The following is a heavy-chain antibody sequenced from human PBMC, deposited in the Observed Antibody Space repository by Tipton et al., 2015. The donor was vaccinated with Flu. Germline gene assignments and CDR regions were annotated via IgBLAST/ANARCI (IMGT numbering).Heavy chain of an antibody. D-gene: IGHD3-10*02. CDR3: ARHTGDSVRGVIDY. CDR2: IYHSGTT. CDR1: GYSIRNAYY. Sequence: PGLVKPSETLSLTCSVSGYSIRNAYYWGWVRRPPGKGLEWIGTIYHSGTTYYNPSLKSRLTISVDTSKNQFSLRLSSVTAADTAVYYCARHTGDSVRGVIDYWGQGTLVTVSS. J-gene: IGHJ4*02. V-gene: IGHV4-38-2*01.